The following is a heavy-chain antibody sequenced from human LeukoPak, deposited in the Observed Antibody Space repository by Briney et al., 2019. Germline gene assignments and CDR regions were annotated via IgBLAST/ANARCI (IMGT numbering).Heavy chain of an antibody. CDR1: GYTFTSFY. CDR3: ARGYYDSSGYDPGLGY. V-gene: IGHV1-46*01. CDR2: INPSGGST. D-gene: IGHD3-22*01. Sequence: GASVKVSCKASGYTFTSFYMQWVRQAPGQGLEWMGIINPSGGSTNYAQKFQGRVSMTRDTSTSTVYMELSSLRSEDMAMYWCARGYYDSSGYDPGLGYWGQGTLVTVSS. J-gene: IGHJ4*02.